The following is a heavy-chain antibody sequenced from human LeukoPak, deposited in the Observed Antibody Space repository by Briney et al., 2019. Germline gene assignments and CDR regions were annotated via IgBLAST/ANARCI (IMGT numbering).Heavy chain of an antibody. V-gene: IGHV4-34*01. CDR1: GGSFSGSY. D-gene: IGHD3-22*01. Sequence: SETLSLTCAVYGGSFSGSYWTWIRQAPGKGLEYIGVINPSGRISYKSSLKSRLTISIDASKNQFSLHLRSLTAADTAVYYCARGRHEVSMIMVVMTAVSYYLDVWGKGTTVTVSS. CDR2: INPSGRI. J-gene: IGHJ6*03. CDR3: ARGRHEVSMIMVVMTAVSYYLDV.